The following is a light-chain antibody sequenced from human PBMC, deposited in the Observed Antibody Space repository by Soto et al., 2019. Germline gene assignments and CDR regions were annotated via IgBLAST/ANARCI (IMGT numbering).Light chain of an antibody. Sequence: QSALTQPASVSGSPGQSITISCTGTSSDVGGYNYVSWYQQHPGKAPKLMIYEVSNRPSGVSNRVSGSKSGNTASLTISGLQAEDEAHYYCSSFTSSSTPVFGGGTKLTVL. J-gene: IGLJ3*02. CDR2: EVS. CDR3: SSFTSSSTPV. CDR1: SSDVGGYNY. V-gene: IGLV2-14*01.